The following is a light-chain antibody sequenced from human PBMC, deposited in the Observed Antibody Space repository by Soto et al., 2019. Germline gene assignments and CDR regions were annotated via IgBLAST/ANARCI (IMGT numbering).Light chain of an antibody. Sequence: QSVLTQPASVSGSPGQSITISCTGSSSDVGAYNFVSWYQHHPGKAPKLILYEVTTRPSGVSSRFSGSKSGNTVSLTISGLQSDDEANYYCSSYTSNNTPYVFGTGIKVTV. CDR2: EVT. CDR3: SSYTSNNTPYV. V-gene: IGLV2-14*01. CDR1: SSDVGAYNF. J-gene: IGLJ1*01.